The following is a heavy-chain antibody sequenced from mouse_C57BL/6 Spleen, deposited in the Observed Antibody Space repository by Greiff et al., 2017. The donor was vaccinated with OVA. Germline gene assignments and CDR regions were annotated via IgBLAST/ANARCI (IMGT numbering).Heavy chain of an antibody. J-gene: IGHJ4*01. V-gene: IGHV1-50*01. CDR2: FDPSVSFP. CDR1: GYTFPSYW. CDR3: ARLQAMDD. Sequence: QVQLQQPGAELVKPGASVKLSCKASGYTFPSYWMQWLKQRPGQGLEWFVEFDPSVSFPNSHQQFKGKATLTVDTSSSTAYMQLSSLTSEDSAVYYCARLQAMDDWGQGTSVTVSS.